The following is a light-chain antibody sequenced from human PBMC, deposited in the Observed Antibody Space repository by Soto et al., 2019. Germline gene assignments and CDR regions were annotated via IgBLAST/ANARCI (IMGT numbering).Light chain of an antibody. J-gene: IGKJ1*01. CDR1: QSVGSN. Sequence: EIVMTQSPAPLSVSPGERATLSCRASQSVGSNLAWYQQQPGQAPSLLMYGASTRATGVPARFSGSGSGAEFPRTISSLQSEDFAVYYCQQYNNRPPWTFGQGTKVQIE. V-gene: IGKV3-15*01. CDR3: QQYNNRPPWT. CDR2: GAS.